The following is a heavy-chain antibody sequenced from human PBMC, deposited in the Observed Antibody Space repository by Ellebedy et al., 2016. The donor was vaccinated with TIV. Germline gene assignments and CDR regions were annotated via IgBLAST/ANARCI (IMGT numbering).Heavy chain of an antibody. Sequence: GESLKISCAASGFTVSSNYMSWVRQAPGKGLEWVSVIYSGGSTYYADSVKGRFTISRDNSKNTLYLQMNSLRAEDTAVYYCARDGSGSSDYWGQGTLVTVSS. V-gene: IGHV3-53*05. CDR1: GFTVSSNY. CDR2: IYSGGST. CDR3: ARDGSGSSDY. J-gene: IGHJ4*02. D-gene: IGHD1-26*01.